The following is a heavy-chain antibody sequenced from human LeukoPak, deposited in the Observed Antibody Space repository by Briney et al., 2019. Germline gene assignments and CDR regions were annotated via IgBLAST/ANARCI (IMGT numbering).Heavy chain of an antibody. D-gene: IGHD4-17*01. Sequence: GGSLRLSCAASGFTFTNYWMHWVRQAPGKGLEWVAVIWYDGSNKYYADSVKGRFTISRDTSKNTLYLQINSLRVEDTAVYYCIVFGDSNHWGQGTLVTVSS. V-gene: IGHV3-33*08. J-gene: IGHJ5*02. CDR3: IVFGDSNH. CDR2: IWYDGSNK. CDR1: GFTFTNYW.